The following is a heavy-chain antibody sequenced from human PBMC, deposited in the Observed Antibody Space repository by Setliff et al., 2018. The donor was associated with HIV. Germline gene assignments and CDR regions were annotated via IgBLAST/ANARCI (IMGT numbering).Heavy chain of an antibody. Sequence: SETLSLTCALYGGSFSDYYWSWIRQPPGMGLEWIGEVNRGRRTNYNSSLKSRVTISIDTSRNQFSLTVSSVTAADTAVYYCARSKISGSNHETYGFDVWGQGTTVTVSS. J-gene: IGHJ6*02. CDR3: ARSKISGSNHETYGFDV. V-gene: IGHV4-34*01. CDR2: VNRGRRT. CDR1: GGSFSDYY. D-gene: IGHD1-26*01.